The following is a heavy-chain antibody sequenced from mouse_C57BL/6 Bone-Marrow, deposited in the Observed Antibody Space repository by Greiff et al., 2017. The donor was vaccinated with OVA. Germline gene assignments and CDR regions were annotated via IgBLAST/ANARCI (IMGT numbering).Heavy chain of an antibody. CDR3: ARRGWAWFAY. Sequence: EVMLVESGGDLVKPGGSLKLSCAASGFTFSSYGMSWVRQTPDKRLEWVATISSGGSYTYYPDSVKGRFTISRDNAKNTLYLQMSSLKAEDTDMYYCARRGWAWFAYWGQGTLVTVSA. J-gene: IGHJ3*01. CDR1: GFTFSSYG. V-gene: IGHV5-6*02. D-gene: IGHD1-1*02. CDR2: ISSGGSYT.